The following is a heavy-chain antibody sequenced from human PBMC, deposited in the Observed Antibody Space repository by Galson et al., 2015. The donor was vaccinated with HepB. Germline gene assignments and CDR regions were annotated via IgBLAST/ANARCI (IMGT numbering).Heavy chain of an antibody. CDR1: GYTFATYH. J-gene: IGHJ4*02. Sequence: SVKVSCKASGYTFATYHIHWVRQAPGLGLEWMGIIDPSGAITTYAQNFQGRVTMTRDTSTSTMYMELSSLRFEDTAVYYCARDRPIYYDGPDYWGQGTLVSVSS. D-gene: IGHD3-22*01. CDR2: IDPSGAIT. CDR3: ARDRPIYYDGPDY. V-gene: IGHV1-46*01.